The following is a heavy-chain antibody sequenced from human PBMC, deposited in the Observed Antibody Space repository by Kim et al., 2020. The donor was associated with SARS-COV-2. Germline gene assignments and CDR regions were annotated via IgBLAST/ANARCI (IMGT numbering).Heavy chain of an antibody. CDR2: IIPIFGTA. V-gene: IGHV1-69*13. D-gene: IGHD4-17*01. J-gene: IGHJ4*02. CDR1: GGTFSSYA. Sequence: SVKVSCKASGGTFSSYAISWVRQAPGQGLEWMGGIIPIFGTANYAQKFQGRVTITADESTSTAYMELSSLRSEDTAVYYCARGGGPTVVTPGFDYWGQGTLVTVSS. CDR3: ARGGGPTVVTPGFDY.